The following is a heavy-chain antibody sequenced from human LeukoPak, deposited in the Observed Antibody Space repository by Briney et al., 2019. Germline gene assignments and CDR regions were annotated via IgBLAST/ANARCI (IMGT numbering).Heavy chain of an antibody. CDR3: ARGAASSYGLLDY. J-gene: IGHJ4*02. CDR1: GGSISSGGYS. D-gene: IGHD5-18*01. CDR2: IYHSGST. V-gene: IGHV4-30-2*01. Sequence: RPSETLSLTCAVSGGSISSGGYSWSWIRQPPGKGLEWIGYIYHSGSTYYNPSLKSRVTISVDRSKNQFSLKLGSVTAADTAVYYCARGAASSYGLLDYWGQGTLVTVSS.